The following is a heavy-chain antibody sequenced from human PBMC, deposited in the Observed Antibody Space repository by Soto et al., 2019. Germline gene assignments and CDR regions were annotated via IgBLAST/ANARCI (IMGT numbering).Heavy chain of an antibody. CDR3: ARGRQGTYYDTTGYTDY. CDR1: GFSFGSYW. D-gene: IGHD3-22*01. V-gene: IGHV3-74*01. Sequence: GESLKISCVGSGFSFGSYWMHWVRQAPGKGPAWVARIKSDGSNIVYADAVRDRFTISRDNAKNTLYLQMTSLRVEDTAVYYCARGRQGTYYDTTGYTDYWGQGTQVTVSS. J-gene: IGHJ4*02. CDR2: IKSDGSNI.